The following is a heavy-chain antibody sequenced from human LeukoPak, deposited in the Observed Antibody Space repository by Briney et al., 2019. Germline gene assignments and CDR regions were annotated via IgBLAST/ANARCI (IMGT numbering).Heavy chain of an antibody. Sequence: SETLSLTCTVSCGSISSYYWSWIRQPPGKGLEWIGYIYYIGSTNYNPSLKSRGTISVDTSKNQFSLKLSSVTAADTAVYYCARIGPKRVVPAASTMDVWGKGTTVTVSS. V-gene: IGHV4-59*01. CDR3: ARIGPKRVVPAASTMDV. CDR1: CGSISSYY. J-gene: IGHJ6*03. CDR2: IYYIGST. D-gene: IGHD2-2*01.